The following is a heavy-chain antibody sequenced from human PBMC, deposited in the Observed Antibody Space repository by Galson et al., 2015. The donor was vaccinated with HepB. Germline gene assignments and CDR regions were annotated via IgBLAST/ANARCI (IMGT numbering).Heavy chain of an antibody. CDR2: IYYSGST. J-gene: IGHJ4*02. CDR3: ARVSGYYRTFDY. D-gene: IGHD3-22*01. V-gene: IGHV4-39*01. Sequence: LSLTCTVSGGSISSSSYYWGWIRQPPGKGLEWIGSIYYSGSTYYNPSLKSRVTISVDTSKNQFSLKLSSVTAADTAVYYCARVSGYYRTFDYWGQGTLVTVSS. CDR1: GGSISSSSYY.